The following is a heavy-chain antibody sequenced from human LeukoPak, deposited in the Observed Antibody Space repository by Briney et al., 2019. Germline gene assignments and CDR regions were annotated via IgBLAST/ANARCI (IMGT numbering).Heavy chain of an antibody. CDR1: GFTFSNAW. V-gene: IGHV3-66*02. D-gene: IGHD3-10*01. CDR2: IYSGGST. J-gene: IGHJ4*02. Sequence: GGSLRLSCAASGFTFSNAWMSWVRQAPGKGLEWVSVIYSGGSTYYADSVKGRFTISRDNSKNTPYLQMNSLRAEDTAVYYCARQAYYGSGSYGYWGQGTLVTVSS. CDR3: ARQAYYGSGSYGY.